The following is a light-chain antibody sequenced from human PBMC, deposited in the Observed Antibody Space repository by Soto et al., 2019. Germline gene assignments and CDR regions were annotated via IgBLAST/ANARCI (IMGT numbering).Light chain of an antibody. Sequence: DIPMTQSPSTLSASVGDTVTITCRASPTISGWLAWYQQRPGKAPNLLIFDASTLESGVPSRFSGSGSGTTFTLTISSLQSDDFATYYCLQYNGYYRTFGQGTKVEIK. V-gene: IGKV1-5*01. CDR1: PTISGW. CDR2: DAS. CDR3: LQYNGYYRT. J-gene: IGKJ1*01.